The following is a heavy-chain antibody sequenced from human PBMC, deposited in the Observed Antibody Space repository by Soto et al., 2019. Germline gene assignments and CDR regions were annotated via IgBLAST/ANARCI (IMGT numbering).Heavy chain of an antibody. Sequence: QVQLVQSGAEVKKPGSSVKVSCKASGGTFSSYTISWVRQAPGQGLEWMGRIIPILGIANYAQKFQGRVTITEDKSTSTASMELSSLRSEDTAVYYCARAPTDYYYGMDVWGQGTTVTVSS. CDR3: ARAPTDYYYGMDV. D-gene: IGHD4-17*01. V-gene: IGHV1-69*02. CDR2: IIPILGIA. CDR1: GGTFSSYT. J-gene: IGHJ6*02.